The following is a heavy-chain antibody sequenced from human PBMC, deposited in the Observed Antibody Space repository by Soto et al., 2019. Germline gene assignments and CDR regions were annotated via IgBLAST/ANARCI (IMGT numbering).Heavy chain of an antibody. Sequence: PGESLKISCKGSGYSFTSYWIGWVRQMPGKGLEWMGIIYPGDSDTRYSPSFQGQVTISADKSISTAYLQWSSLKASDTAMYYCARPVDTAMVSLGDYYGMDVWGQGTTVTVSS. CDR1: GYSFTSYW. CDR2: IYPGDSDT. V-gene: IGHV5-51*01. D-gene: IGHD5-18*01. CDR3: ARPVDTAMVSLGDYYGMDV. J-gene: IGHJ6*02.